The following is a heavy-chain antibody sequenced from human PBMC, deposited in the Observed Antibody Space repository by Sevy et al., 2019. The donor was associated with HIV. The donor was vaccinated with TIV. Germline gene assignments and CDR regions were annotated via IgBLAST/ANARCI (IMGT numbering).Heavy chain of an antibody. Sequence: GGSLRLSCAGSGFTFSTSWMTWVRQAPGKGLEWVANIKQDGSEKSYVDSVKGRFTISRDNAKNSLYLQMNSLRAEDTAVYYCAQEGGYCSAGSCRCFDPWGQGTLVTVSS. CDR2: IKQDGSEK. CDR3: AQEGGYCSAGSCRCFDP. D-gene: IGHD2-15*01. V-gene: IGHV3-7*01. CDR1: GFTFSTSW. J-gene: IGHJ5*02.